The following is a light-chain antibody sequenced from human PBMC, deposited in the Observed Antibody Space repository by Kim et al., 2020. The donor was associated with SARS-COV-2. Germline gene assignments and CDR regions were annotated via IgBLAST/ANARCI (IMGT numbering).Light chain of an antibody. CDR3: QQYHSFPRT. Sequence: ASVGDKVPITCRASQGLAGWLVWFQQKPDKAPKSLIYAASYLQSGVPSRFSGSGSGTDFTLTISSLQPEDFATYYCQQYHSFPRTFGQGTKVDIK. V-gene: IGKV1D-16*01. J-gene: IGKJ1*01. CDR2: AAS. CDR1: QGLAGW.